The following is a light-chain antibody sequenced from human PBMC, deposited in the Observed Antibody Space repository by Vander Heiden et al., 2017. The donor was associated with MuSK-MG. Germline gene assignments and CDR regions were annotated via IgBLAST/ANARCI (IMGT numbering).Light chain of an antibody. CDR1: SPNIGSNT. CDR3: AAWDDSLNGPV. Sequence: QSVLTQPPSASGTPGQRVTIPSSGSSPNIGSNTVNWYQQLPGTAPKLLIYSNNQRPSGVPDRFSGSKSGTSASLAISGLQSEDEADYYCAAWDDSLNGPVFGGGTKLTVL. V-gene: IGLV1-44*01. J-gene: IGLJ2*01. CDR2: SNN.